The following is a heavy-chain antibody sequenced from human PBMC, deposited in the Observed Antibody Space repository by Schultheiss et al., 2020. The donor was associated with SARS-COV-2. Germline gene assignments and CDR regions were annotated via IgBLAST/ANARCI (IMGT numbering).Heavy chain of an antibody. D-gene: IGHD4-17*01. CDR1: GYSISSGYY. J-gene: IGHJ4*02. V-gene: IGHV4-38-2*02. CDR2: INHSGRT. Sequence: SETLSLTCAVSGYSISSGYYWGWIRQPPGKGLEWIGEINHSGRTNYNPSLKSRVTISVDKSKNHFSLKLSSVTAADTAVYYCAREARYGDYETLQDYWGQGTLVTVSS. CDR3: AREARYGDYETLQDY.